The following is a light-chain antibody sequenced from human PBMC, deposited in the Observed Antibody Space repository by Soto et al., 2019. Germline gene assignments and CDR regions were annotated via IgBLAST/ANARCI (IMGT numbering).Light chain of an antibody. V-gene: IGKV1-5*03. CDR3: QQYVTAFRS. CDR2: KAS. Sequence: DLPITPSPSTLAASVRDRVTIPCRASQSISSWLAWYQQKPGTAPKLLIYKASSLQSGVPSRFSGSGSGTEFTLTISSLQPDDFATYYCQQYVTAFRSFGQGTKVDIK. J-gene: IGKJ1*01. CDR1: QSISSW.